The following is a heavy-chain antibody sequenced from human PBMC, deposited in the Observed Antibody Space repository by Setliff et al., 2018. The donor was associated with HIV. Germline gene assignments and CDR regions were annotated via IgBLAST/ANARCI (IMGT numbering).Heavy chain of an antibody. Sequence: KPSETLSLTCTVSGGSISSSSYYWGWIRQPPGKGLEWIGSIYYSGSTYYNPSLKSRVTISVDTSKNQFSLELSSVTAADTAVYYCARSVPRYCSGGSCYPPLFDYWGPGTLVTAPQ. D-gene: IGHD2-15*01. CDR2: IYYSGST. J-gene: IGHJ4*02. CDR1: GGSISSSSYY. CDR3: ARSVPRYCSGGSCYPPLFDY. V-gene: IGHV4-39*01.